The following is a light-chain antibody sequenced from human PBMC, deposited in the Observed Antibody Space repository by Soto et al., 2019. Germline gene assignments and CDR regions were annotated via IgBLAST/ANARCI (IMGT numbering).Light chain of an antibody. V-gene: IGKV2-28*01. Sequence: DIVMTQSPLSLPVTPGEPASISCTSNQSLLNSDGYNYLDWYLQKPGQSPQVLIFLGSYRASGVHDRFSGSGSGTEFTLKISRVAAEDVGVYFCMQGIQTPPSFGRGTRVEI. J-gene: IGKJ1*01. CDR3: MQGIQTPPS. CDR2: LGS. CDR1: QSLLNSDGYNY.